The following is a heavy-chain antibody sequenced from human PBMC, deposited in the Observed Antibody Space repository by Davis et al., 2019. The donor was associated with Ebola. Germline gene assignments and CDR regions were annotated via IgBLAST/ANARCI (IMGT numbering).Heavy chain of an antibody. CDR2: ISGSGGST. Sequence: PGGSLRLSCAASGFTFSSYAMSWVRQAPGKGLEWVSAISGSGGSTYYADSVKGRFTISRDNSKNTLYLQMNSLRAEDTAVYYCAKDYVRFLEWFYYFDYWGQGTLVTVSS. D-gene: IGHD3-3*01. CDR3: AKDYVRFLEWFYYFDY. J-gene: IGHJ4*02. V-gene: IGHV3-23*01. CDR1: GFTFSSYA.